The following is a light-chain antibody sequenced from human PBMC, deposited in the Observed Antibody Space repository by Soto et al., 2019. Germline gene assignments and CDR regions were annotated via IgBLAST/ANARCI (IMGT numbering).Light chain of an antibody. CDR1: QSVSSY. V-gene: IGKV3-11*01. J-gene: IGKJ1*01. CDR3: QQRSNWPRWT. CDR2: DAS. Sequence: EIVLTQSPATLSLSPGERATLSCRASQSVSSYLAWYQQKSGQAPRLLIYDASNRATGIPARFSGSGSGTDFXLXISSLEPEDFAVYYCQQRSNWPRWTFGQGTKVEIK.